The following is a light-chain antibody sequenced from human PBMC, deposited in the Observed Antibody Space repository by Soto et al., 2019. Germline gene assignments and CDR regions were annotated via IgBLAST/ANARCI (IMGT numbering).Light chain of an antibody. CDR2: KAS. Sequence: DIQITQSPSTLSASVGDTVTVTCRASQTISSWLAWYQQKPGKAPKLLIYKASTLKSGVPSRFRGSGSGTEFTLTISSLQPDDFETYYCQHYNSYSEAFGQGTKVDIK. CDR3: QHYNSYSEA. CDR1: QTISSW. V-gene: IGKV1-5*03. J-gene: IGKJ1*01.